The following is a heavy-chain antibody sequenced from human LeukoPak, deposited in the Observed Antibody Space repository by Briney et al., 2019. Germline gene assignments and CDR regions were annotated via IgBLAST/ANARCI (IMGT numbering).Heavy chain of an antibody. D-gene: IGHD1-1*01. CDR3: ARDPLHSDRNGYFQH. CDR2: ISTSSSTI. CDR1: GFTFNTYN. V-gene: IGHV3-48*01. J-gene: IGHJ1*01. Sequence: GGSLRLSCAASGFTFNTYNMHWVRQAPGKGLEWVSYISTSSSTIYYADSVKGRFTVSRDNAENSLFLQMHSLRAEDTAMYYCARDPLHSDRNGYFQHWGQGTLVTVSS.